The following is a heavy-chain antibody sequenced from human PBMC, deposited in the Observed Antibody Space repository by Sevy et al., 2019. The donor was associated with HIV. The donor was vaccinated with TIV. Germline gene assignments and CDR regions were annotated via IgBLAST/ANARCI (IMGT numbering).Heavy chain of an antibody. D-gene: IGHD3-3*01. CDR1: GFTFGTYA. CDR3: ARRPDFGVIIPTGVLDV. V-gene: IGHV3-23*01. Sequence: GGSLRLSCAGSGFTFGTYAMTWVRQAPGKGLQWVSVISDSGRSTYYADSVQGRVTISRDNSKNTMHLHMNSLRVEDTATYYCARRPDFGVIIPTGVLDVWGQGTTVTFSS. CDR2: ISDSGRST. J-gene: IGHJ6*02.